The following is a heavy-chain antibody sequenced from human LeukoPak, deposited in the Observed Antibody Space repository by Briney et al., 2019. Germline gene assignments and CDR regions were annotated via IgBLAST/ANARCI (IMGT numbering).Heavy chain of an antibody. V-gene: IGHV4-38-2*02. CDR1: GYSISSGYY. J-gene: IGHJ5*02. Sequence: PSETLSLTCTVSGYSISSGYYWGWIRQPPGKGLEWIGSIYHSGSTYYNPSLKSRVTISVDTSKNQFSLKLSSVTAADTAVYYCARTAAAGAKNWFDPWGQGTLVTVSS. CDR3: ARTAAAGAKNWFDP. CDR2: IYHSGST. D-gene: IGHD6-13*01.